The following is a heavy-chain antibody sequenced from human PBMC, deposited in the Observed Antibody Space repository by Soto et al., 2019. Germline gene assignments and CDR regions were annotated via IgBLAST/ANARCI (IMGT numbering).Heavy chain of an antibody. CDR3: ARSSKNLWGLDDY. CDR2: ISNDGSDK. J-gene: IGHJ4*02. V-gene: IGHV3-30*03. CDR1: GFTFSRYG. D-gene: IGHD3-16*01. Sequence: QVQLVESGGGVVQPGTSLRLSCAASGFTFSRYGMHWVRQAPGKGXEWVAVISNDGSDKYYADFVEGRFTISRDNAKNTLYLQMNSLRPEDTAVYYCARSSKNLWGLDDYWGQGTMVSVSS.